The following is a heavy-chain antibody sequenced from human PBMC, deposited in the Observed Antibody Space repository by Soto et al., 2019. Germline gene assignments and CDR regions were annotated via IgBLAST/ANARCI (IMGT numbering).Heavy chain of an antibody. CDR2: IWYDGSNK. D-gene: IGHD5-18*01. J-gene: IGHJ4*02. CDR1: GFTFSSYG. V-gene: IGHV3-33*01. Sequence: GGSLRLSCAASGFTFSSYGMHWVRQAPGKGLEWVAVIWYDGSNKYYADSVKGRFTISRDNSKNTLYLQMNSLRAEDTAVYYCARDIGFGIQLWIDYWGQGTLVTVSS. CDR3: ARDIGFGIQLWIDY.